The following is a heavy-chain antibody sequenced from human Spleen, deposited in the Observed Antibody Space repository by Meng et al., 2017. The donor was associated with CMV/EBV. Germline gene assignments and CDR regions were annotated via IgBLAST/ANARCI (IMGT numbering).Heavy chain of an antibody. CDR1: GFTFSSYA. J-gene: IGHJ4*02. CDR2: ISGSGGST. CDR3: ARDRDGYSLPSDY. Sequence: GESLKISCAASGFTFSSYAMSWVRQAPGKGLEWVSGISGSGGSTYYADSVKGWFTISRDNSKNTLYLQMNSLRAEDTAVYYCARDRDGYSLPSDYWGQGTLVTVSS. V-gene: IGHV3-23*01. D-gene: IGHD5-24*01.